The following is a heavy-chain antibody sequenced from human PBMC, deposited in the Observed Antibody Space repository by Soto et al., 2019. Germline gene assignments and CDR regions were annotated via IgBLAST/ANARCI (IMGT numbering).Heavy chain of an antibody. CDR3: TTHEEGAPWAGGFDS. J-gene: IGHJ5*01. CDR1: GFRFRTRA. D-gene: IGHD1-26*01. Sequence: VGSLRLSCAASGFRFRTRAMSWVRQAPGKGLEWVASIRPGGDSTYYADSVKGRFAVSRDNSNVTLYLQMDSLRVEDTAIYYCTTHEEGAPWAGGFDSWGQGTLVTVSS. CDR2: IRPGGDST. V-gene: IGHV3-23*01.